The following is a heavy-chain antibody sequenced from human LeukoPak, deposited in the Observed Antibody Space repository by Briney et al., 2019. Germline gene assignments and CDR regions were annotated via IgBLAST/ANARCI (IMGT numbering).Heavy chain of an antibody. CDR1: GFTFSSYA. J-gene: IGHJ4*02. CDR2: IYSGGST. Sequence: GGSLRLSCAASGFTFSSYAMSWVRQAPGKGLEWVSVIYSGGSTYYADSVKGRFTISRDNSKNTLYLQMNSLRAEDTAVYYCARNYDSSGYYSPRSPYYFDYWGQGTLVTVSS. D-gene: IGHD3-22*01. CDR3: ARNYDSSGYYSPRSPYYFDY. V-gene: IGHV3-66*01.